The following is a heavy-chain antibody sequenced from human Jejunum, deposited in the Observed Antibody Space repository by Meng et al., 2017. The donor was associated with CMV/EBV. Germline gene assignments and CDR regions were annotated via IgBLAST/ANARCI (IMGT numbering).Heavy chain of an antibody. J-gene: IGHJ6*02. CDR3: AKDIRYCSGGACTPGNYDYFYGMDV. D-gene: IGHD2-15*01. Sequence: WVRQAPGKGLEWVSSISSSGSPVQYADSVKGRFIVSRDNAKNSLYLQMSSLRAEDTAFYYCAKDIRYCSGGACTPGNYDYFYGMDVWGQGTTVTVSS. V-gene: IGHV3-48*03. CDR2: ISSSGSPV.